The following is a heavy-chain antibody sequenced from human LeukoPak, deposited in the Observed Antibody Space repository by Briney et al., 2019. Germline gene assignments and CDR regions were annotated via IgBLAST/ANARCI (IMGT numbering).Heavy chain of an antibody. Sequence: SETLSLTCAVSGVSFNDYYWSWVRQTPGKGLEWIGEINHSGYTNDSPSLKCRVTISIDTSRNQFSLKLSSVTAADTAVYYCARGVKAETWGQGTLVTVSS. CDR2: INHSGYT. CDR1: GVSFNDYY. D-gene: IGHD2-15*01. J-gene: IGHJ5*02. V-gene: IGHV4-34*01. CDR3: ARGVKAET.